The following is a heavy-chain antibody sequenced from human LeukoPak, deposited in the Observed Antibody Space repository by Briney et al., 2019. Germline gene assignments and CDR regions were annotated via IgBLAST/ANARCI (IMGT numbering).Heavy chain of an antibody. D-gene: IGHD1-7*01. CDR2: ISSSDTI. Sequence: GGSLRLSCTASGFTFSDYEMNWVRQAPGKGLEWVSYISSSDTIYYADSVKGRFTISTDNAKNSLYLQMNSLRPEDTGVYYCARVALHYKRNYGTDYWGQGTLVTVSS. J-gene: IGHJ4*02. CDR3: ARVALHYKRNYGTDY. CDR1: GFTFSDYE. V-gene: IGHV3-69-1*02.